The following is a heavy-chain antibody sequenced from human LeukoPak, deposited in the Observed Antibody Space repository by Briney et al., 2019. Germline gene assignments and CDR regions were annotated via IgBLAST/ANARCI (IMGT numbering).Heavy chain of an antibody. CDR3: ARPDGTTDVYFFDY. V-gene: IGHV3-33*03. CDR2: IWYDGSNK. J-gene: IGHJ4*02. Sequence: GGSLRLSCAASGFTFSSYGMHWVRQAPGKGLEWVAVIWYDGSNKYYVDSVQGRFTISRDNAKNSLFLQLNSLRAEDTAVYYCARPDGTTDVYFFDYWGQGTLVTVSS. D-gene: IGHD5-24*01. CDR1: GFTFSSYG.